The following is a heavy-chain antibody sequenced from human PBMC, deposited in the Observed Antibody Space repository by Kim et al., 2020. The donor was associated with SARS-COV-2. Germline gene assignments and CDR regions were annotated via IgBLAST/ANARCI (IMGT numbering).Heavy chain of an antibody. V-gene: IGHV3-15*01. J-gene: IGHJ4*02. CDR3: TTDGGSEGYLFDY. Sequence: GGSLRLSCAASGFTFSNAWMSWVRQAPGKGLEWVGRIKSRTDGGTSDYGAPVKGRFTISRDDSKNTQYLQMNSLKTEDTAVYYCTTDGGSEGYLFDYWGQGTLVTVSS. CDR1: GFTFSNAW. D-gene: IGHD2-15*01. CDR2: IKSRTDGGTS.